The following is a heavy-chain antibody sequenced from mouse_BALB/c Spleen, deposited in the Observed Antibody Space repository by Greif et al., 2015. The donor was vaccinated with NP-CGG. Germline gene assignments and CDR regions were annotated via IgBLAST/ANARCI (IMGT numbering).Heavy chain of an antibody. J-gene: IGHJ4*01. Sequence: VKLMESGAELVRPGSSVKISCKASGYAFSSYWMNWVEQRPGQGLEWIGQIYPGDGDTNYNGKFKGKATLTADKSSSTAYMKLSSLTSEDSAVYFCARRGDYWGQGTTVTVSS. V-gene: IGHV1-80*01. CDR2: IYPGDGDT. CDR1: GYAFSSYW. CDR3: ARRGDY.